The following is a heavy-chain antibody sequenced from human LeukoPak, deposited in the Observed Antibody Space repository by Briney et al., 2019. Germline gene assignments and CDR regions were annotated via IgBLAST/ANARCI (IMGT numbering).Heavy chain of an antibody. J-gene: IGHJ3*02. CDR2: ISPSGSDM. Sequence: PGGSLRLSCAASGFTFSDHYMTWIRQAPGKGLEWLSYISPSGSDMNNADSVKGRFTISRDNAKRSLYLQMNSLRAEDTAVYYCTREGLGDGAFDIWGQGTMVTVSS. CDR1: GFTFSDHY. CDR3: TREGLGDGAFDI. V-gene: IGHV3-11*01. D-gene: IGHD3-16*01.